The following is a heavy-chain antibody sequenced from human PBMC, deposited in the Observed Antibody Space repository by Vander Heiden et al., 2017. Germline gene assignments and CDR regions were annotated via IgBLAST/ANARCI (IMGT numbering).Heavy chain of an antibody. CDR1: GFTFGQYY. V-gene: IGHV3-74*01. CDR3: ARGNYGMDV. Sequence: VQLVESGGGSVQPGGSRSLSCVGSGFTFGQYYIHWMRQAPGKGLVWVSNINSDGSITNYADSARGRFTISRDNARSTVYLQMNDLRAEDTAVYYCARGNYGMDVWGQGSTVTVSS. CDR2: INSDGSIT. J-gene: IGHJ6*02.